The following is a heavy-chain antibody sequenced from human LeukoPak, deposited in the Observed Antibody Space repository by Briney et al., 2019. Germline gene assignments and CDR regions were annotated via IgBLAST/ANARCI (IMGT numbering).Heavy chain of an antibody. V-gene: IGHV1-46*01. D-gene: IGHD2-2*01. CDR1: GYTFTSYG. CDR2: INPSGGST. J-gene: IGHJ6*03. Sequence: ASVKVSCKASGYTFTSYGISWVRQAPGQGLEWMGIINPSGGSTSYAQKFQGRVTMTRDTSISTAYMELSRLRSDDTAVYYCARVYCSSTSCYMPSTPYYYYYYMDVWGKGTTVTISS. CDR3: ARVYCSSTSCYMPSTPYYYYYYMDV.